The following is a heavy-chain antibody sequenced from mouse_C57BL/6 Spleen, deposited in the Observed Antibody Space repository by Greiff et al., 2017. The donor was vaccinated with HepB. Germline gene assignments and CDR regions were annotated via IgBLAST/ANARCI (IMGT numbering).Heavy chain of an antibody. Sequence: QVQLQQPGAELVKPGASVKLSCKASGYTFTSYWMHWVKQRPGQGLEWIGMIHPNSGSTNYNEKFKSKATLTVDKSSSTAYMQLSSLTSEDSAVYYCAGVANYYGSSWYFDVWGTGTTVTVSS. V-gene: IGHV1-64*01. CDR2: IHPNSGST. CDR1: GYTFTSYW. D-gene: IGHD1-1*01. CDR3: AGVANYYGSSWYFDV. J-gene: IGHJ1*03.